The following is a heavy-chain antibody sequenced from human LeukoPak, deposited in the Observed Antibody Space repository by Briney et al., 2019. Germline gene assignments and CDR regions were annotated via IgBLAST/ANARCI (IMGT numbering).Heavy chain of an antibody. CDR2: VRYSGST. D-gene: IGHD2-15*01. CDR1: SGSISNYY. V-gene: IGHV4-59*01. J-gene: IGHJ5*02. Sequence: SETLSLTCTVSSGSISNYYWSWIRQPPGKGPEWIGYVRYSGSTSYNPSLKSRATMSVDTSKNQFSLRLSSVTAADTAVYYCARDLVEAYCSGGSCYRWFDPWGQGTLVTVSS. CDR3: ARDLVEAYCSGGSCYRWFDP.